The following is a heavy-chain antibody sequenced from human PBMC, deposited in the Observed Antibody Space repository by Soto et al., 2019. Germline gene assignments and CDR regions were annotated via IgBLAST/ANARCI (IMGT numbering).Heavy chain of an antibody. CDR1: GFSLSTSGMC. D-gene: IGHD6-19*01. CDR2: IDWDDDK. Sequence: SGPTLVNPTQTLTLTCTFSGFSLSTSGMCVSWIRQPPGKAMEWLALIDWDDDKYYSTSLKTRLTISKDTSKNQVVLTMTNMDPVDTATYYCARIRSRRQWLAEYYFDYWGQGTLVTVSS. V-gene: IGHV2-70*01. J-gene: IGHJ4*02. CDR3: ARIRSRRQWLAEYYFDY.